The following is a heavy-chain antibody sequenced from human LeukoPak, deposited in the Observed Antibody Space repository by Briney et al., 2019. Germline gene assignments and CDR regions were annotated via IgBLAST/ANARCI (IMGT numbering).Heavy chain of an antibody. Sequence: PGGSLRLSCAASGFTFSSYSMNWVRQAPGKGLEWVSSISSSSYIYYADSVEGRFTISRDNAKNSLYLQMNTLRAEDTAVYYCATASDRAIYWGQGTLVTVSS. J-gene: IGHJ4*02. CDR1: GFTFSSYS. CDR3: ATASDRAIY. CDR2: ISSSSYI. D-gene: IGHD2-15*01. V-gene: IGHV3-21*01.